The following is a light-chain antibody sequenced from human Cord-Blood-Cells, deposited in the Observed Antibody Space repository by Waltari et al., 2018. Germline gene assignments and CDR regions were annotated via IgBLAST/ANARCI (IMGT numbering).Light chain of an antibody. J-gene: IGKJ3*01. CDR3: QQLNSYPPEPLVT. CDR1: QGISSY. V-gene: IGKV1-9*01. Sequence: DIQLTQSPSFLSASVGDRVTITCRASQGISSYLAWYQQKPGKAPKLLIYAASTLQSGVPSRFSGSGSGTEFTLTISSLQPEDFATYYCQQLNSYPPEPLVTFGPGTKVDIK. CDR2: AAS.